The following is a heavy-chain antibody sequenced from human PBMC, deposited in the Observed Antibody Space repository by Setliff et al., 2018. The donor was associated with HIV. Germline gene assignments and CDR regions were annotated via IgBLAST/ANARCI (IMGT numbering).Heavy chain of an antibody. CDR3: ARDGYSYAFDY. J-gene: IGHJ4*02. Sequence: GASVKVSCKASAYTFTDYYIHWVRQAPGQGLEWMGWVNPNSGGTNYAQKFQGRVTMTRDTSISTAYMELSRLRSDDTAVYYCARDGYSYAFDYWGPGTLVTVSS. D-gene: IGHD5-18*01. CDR1: AYTFTDYY. V-gene: IGHV1-2*02. CDR2: VNPNSGGT.